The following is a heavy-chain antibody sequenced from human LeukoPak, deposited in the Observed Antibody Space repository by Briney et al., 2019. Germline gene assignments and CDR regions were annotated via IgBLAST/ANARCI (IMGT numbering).Heavy chain of an antibody. CDR2: INHSGST. V-gene: IGHV4-34*01. CDR1: GGSFSGYY. CDR3: ARGVTMVRGAPTYYYYGMDV. D-gene: IGHD3-10*01. J-gene: IGHJ6*02. Sequence: SDTLSLTCAVYGGSFSGYYWSWIRQPPGKGLEWIGEINHSGSTNYNPSLKSRVTISVDTSKNQFSLKLSSVTAADTAVYYCARGVTMVRGAPTYYYYGMDVWGQGTTVTVSS.